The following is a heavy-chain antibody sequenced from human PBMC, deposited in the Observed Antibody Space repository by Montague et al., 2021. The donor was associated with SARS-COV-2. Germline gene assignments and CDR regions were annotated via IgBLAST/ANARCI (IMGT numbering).Heavy chain of an antibody. V-gene: IGHV4-31*03. J-gene: IGHJ3*02. D-gene: IGHD6-13*01. CDR1: SDSISSGGYY. Sequence: TLSLTCIVSSDSISSGGYYWSWIRQHPGKGLEWIGYIYYSGNTYYNPSLKSRVTISVDTSKNQFSLKLSSVTAADTAVYYCARGAGYSSSWYLAFEIWGQGTMVTVSS. CDR3: ARGAGYSSSWYLAFEI. CDR2: IYYSGNT.